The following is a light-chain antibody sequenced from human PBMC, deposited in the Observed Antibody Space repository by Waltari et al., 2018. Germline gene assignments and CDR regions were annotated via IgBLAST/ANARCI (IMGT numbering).Light chain of an antibody. J-gene: IGLJ2*01. CDR3: LVWHSTIDHQGV. Sequence: SYVVTQSPSVSVAPGETARITCGGDNIGSKSVHWYQQRPGQAPVLVISSDSDRPSGIPERFSGSNSGNTATLIISWVEAEDEADYYCLVWHSTIDHQGVFGGGTKLTVL. CDR1: NIGSKS. V-gene: IGLV3-21*04. CDR2: SDS.